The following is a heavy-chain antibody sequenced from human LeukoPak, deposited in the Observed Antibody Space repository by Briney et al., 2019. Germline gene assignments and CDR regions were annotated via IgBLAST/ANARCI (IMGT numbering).Heavy chain of an antibody. CDR1: GFSFGKYW. V-gene: IGHV3-7*03. D-gene: IGHD3-10*01. CDR3: ARHRASYGAFDI. Sequence: SGGSLRPSCVASGFSFGKYWMSWVRQAPGKGLEWVANIKLDGSEKNYVDSVKGRFTISRDNTKNSLYLQMNSLRAEDTAVFYCARHRASYGAFDIWGHGTLVTVSS. J-gene: IGHJ3*02. CDR2: IKLDGSEK.